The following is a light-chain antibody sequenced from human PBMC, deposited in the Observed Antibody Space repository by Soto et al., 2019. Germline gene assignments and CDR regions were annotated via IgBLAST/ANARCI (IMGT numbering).Light chain of an antibody. Sequence: EIVLTQSPGTLSLSPGERATLSCRTSQSVSSAYLAWYQQIPGQAPRLLIYGASSRATVIPDRFSGSGSGTDLTLTISGLEPEDFAVYYCQQSGSSLYLFGQGTKLEIK. J-gene: IGKJ2*01. CDR2: GAS. CDR1: QSVSSAY. V-gene: IGKV3-20*01. CDR3: QQSGSSLYL.